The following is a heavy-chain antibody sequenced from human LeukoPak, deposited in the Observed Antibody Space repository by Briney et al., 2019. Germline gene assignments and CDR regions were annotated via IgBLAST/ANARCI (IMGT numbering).Heavy chain of an antibody. D-gene: IGHD3-10*02. J-gene: IGHJ6*04. Sequence: GGSLRLSCAASGFTFSSYEMNWVRQAPGKGLEWGSYISSSGSTIYYADSVKGRFIKSRENAKNSLYLQMNSLRAEDTAVYYCAELGITMIGGVWGKGATVTTSS. CDR2: ISSSGSTI. CDR3: AELGITMIGGV. CDR1: GFTFSSYE. V-gene: IGHV3-48*03.